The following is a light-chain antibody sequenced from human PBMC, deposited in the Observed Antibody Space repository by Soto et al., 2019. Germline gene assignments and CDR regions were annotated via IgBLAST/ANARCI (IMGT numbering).Light chain of an antibody. Sequence: EVVMTQSPATQSVSPGERATLSCRASQSVSSNLAWYQQKPGQTPRLLVYGAATRATGFPARFSGSGSGTEFTLIISSLQSEDFAVYYCQQYNNWPITFGQGTRLEIK. CDR2: GAA. CDR1: QSVSSN. CDR3: QQYNNWPIT. V-gene: IGKV3-15*01. J-gene: IGKJ5*01.